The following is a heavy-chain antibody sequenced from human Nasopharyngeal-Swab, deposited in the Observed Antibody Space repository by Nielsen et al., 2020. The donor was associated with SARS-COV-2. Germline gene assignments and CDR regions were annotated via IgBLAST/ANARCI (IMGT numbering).Heavy chain of an antibody. CDR2: IKQDGSET. CDR1: GFTFSGYW. CDR3: ATYGGNSGGGY. J-gene: IGHJ4*02. Sequence: GSLKISCAASGFTFSGYWMSWVRQAPGKGLEWVANIKQDGSETYYMDSVKGRFTISRDNAKNSLDLQMNSLRDEDTAIYYCATYGGNSGGGYWGQGTLVTVSS. D-gene: IGHD4-23*01. V-gene: IGHV3-7*01.